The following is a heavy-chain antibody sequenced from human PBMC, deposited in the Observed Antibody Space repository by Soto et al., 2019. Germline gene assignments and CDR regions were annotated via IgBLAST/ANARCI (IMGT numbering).Heavy chain of an antibody. CDR2: IYYSGST. CDR3: ARDADYGGSRGGMDV. Sequence: QVRLEESGPGLVKPSETLSLICSVSGGSVNNADYFWSWIRPHPENGLEWIGYIYYSGSTRYNPSFKTRATLSIDTSKNQFSLRLNSVTVADTAVYFGARDADYGGSRGGMDVWGRGTTVTVSS. J-gene: IGHJ6*02. CDR1: GGSVNNADYF. V-gene: IGHV4-31*03. D-gene: IGHD4-17*01.